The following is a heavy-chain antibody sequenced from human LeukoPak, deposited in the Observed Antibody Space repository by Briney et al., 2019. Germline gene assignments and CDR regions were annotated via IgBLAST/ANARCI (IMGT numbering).Heavy chain of an antibody. J-gene: IGHJ4*02. CDR2: IYSGGST. V-gene: IGHV3-66*04. CDR1: GFTVSSNY. D-gene: IGHD5-12*01. Sequence: PGGSLRLSCAASGFTVSSNYMSWVRQAPGKGLEWVSVIYSGGSTGYKDSVKDRFTISRDNSKNTLYLQMNSLRAEDTAVYYCAKHSYRVDSFTDYWGQGTLVTVSS. CDR3: AKHSYRVDSFTDY.